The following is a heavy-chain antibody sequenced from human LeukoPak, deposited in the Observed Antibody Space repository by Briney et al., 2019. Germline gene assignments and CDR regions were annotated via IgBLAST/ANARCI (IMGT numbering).Heavy chain of an antibody. CDR2: IYYSGST. Sequence: SETLTLTCTVSGGSISSYYWSWIRQPPGKGLEWIGYIYYSGSTNYNPSLKSRVTISVDTSKNQFSLKLSSVTAADTAVYYCAREGTAAAGYYFDYWGQGTLVTVSS. J-gene: IGHJ4*02. D-gene: IGHD6-13*01. CDR3: AREGTAAAGYYFDY. V-gene: IGHV4-59*01. CDR1: GGSISSYY.